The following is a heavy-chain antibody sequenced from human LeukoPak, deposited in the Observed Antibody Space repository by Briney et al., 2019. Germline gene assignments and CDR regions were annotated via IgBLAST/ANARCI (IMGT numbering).Heavy chain of an antibody. D-gene: IGHD6-19*01. V-gene: IGHV3-7*01. Sequence: GGSLRLSCAASGFSLSNYWVTWVRQAPGTGLEWVANINPGGTETYYVEPVKDRFTISRDNAKNLVYLQMNSLRAEDSAVYHCGRFGYVAGVDLWGQGTLVTVSS. J-gene: IGHJ4*02. CDR2: INPGGTET. CDR1: GFSLSNYW. CDR3: GRFGYVAGVDL.